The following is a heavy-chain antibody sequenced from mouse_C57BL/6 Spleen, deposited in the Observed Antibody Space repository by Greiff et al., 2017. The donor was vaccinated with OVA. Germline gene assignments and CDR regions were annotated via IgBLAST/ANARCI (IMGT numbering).Heavy chain of an antibody. CDR3: ASVGYSNLFAY. CDR2: ISYSGST. V-gene: IGHV3-1*01. CDR1: GYSITSGYD. Sequence: VQLKESGPGMVKPSQSLSLTCTVTGYSITSGYDWHWIRHFPGNKLEWMGYISYSGSTNYNPSLKSRISSTHDTSKNMFFLKLNSVTTEDTATYCCASVGYSNLFAYWGQGTLVTVSA. J-gene: IGHJ3*01. D-gene: IGHD2-5*01.